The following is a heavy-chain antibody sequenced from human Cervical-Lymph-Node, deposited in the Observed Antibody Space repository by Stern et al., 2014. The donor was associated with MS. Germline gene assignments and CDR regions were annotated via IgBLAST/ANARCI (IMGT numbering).Heavy chain of an antibody. CDR2: ISHSGSS. CDR1: GGSTSSTNYY. CDR3: ASLNGSGSYPDY. V-gene: IGHV4-39*01. D-gene: IGHD3-10*01. Sequence: QLQLQESGPGLVKPSETLSLTCTVSGGSTSSTNYYWGWIRQPPGKGLEWIASISHSGSSYSIPSLKSRLTISMDSSKTHFSLRLISVTAADTAVYYCASLNGSGSYPDYWGQGTLVIVSS. J-gene: IGHJ4*02.